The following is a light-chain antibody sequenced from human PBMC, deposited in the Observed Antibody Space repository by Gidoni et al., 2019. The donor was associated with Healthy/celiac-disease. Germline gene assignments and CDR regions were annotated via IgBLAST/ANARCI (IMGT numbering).Light chain of an antibody. V-gene: IGKV2-28*01. CDR2: LGS. CDR3: MQALQTPIT. CDR1: QSLLHSNGYDY. J-gene: IGKJ5*01. Sequence: DVVMTQSPLSLPVTPGEPASISCRSSQSLLHSNGYDYLDWYLQKPGQSPQLLIYLGSNRASGVPDRFSGSGSGTDFTLTISRVEAEDVGIYYCMQALQTPITFGQGTRLDIK.